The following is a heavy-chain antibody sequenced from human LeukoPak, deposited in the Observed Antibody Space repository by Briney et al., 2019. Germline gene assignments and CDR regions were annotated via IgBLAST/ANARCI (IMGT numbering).Heavy chain of an antibody. CDR3: VRGGDLDY. D-gene: IGHD3-10*01. J-gene: IGHJ4*02. CDR2: LNPGTGAT. CDR1: GYTFSTYD. V-gene: IGHV1-8*01. Sequence: ASVKVSCKTSGYTFSTYDINWVRQATGQGLEWVGYLNPGTGATGYAQKFQGRVTMTRATSMSTAYMELTRLISDDTAVYYCVRGGDLDYWGQGTLVTVSS.